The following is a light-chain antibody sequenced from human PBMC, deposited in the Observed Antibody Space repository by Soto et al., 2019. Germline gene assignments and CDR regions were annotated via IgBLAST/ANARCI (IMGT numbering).Light chain of an antibody. Sequence: EIVLTQSPGTLSLSPVERATLSCRASQSVRSNFLAWYQQKPGQAPRLLIYGASNRATGIPDRFSGSGSGTDFTLTITTLEPEDFAMYYCQRYDSLRTFGQGTKVDIK. J-gene: IGKJ1*01. CDR1: QSVRSNF. V-gene: IGKV3-20*01. CDR3: QRYDSLRT. CDR2: GAS.